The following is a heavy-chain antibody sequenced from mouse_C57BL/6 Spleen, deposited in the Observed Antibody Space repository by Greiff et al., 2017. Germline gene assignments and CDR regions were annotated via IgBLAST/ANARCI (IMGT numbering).Heavy chain of an antibody. J-gene: IGHJ3*01. D-gene: IGHD2-3*01. CDR2: INPNNGGT. CDR1: GYTFTDYN. Sequence: EVKLQESGPELVKPGASVKIPCKASGYTFTDYNMDWVKQSHGKSLEWIGDINPNNGGTIYNQKFKGKATLTVDKSSSTAYMELRSLTSEDTAVYYCARRGSGDGYSAWFAYWGQGTLVTVSA. CDR3: ARRGSGDGYSAWFAY. V-gene: IGHV1-18*01.